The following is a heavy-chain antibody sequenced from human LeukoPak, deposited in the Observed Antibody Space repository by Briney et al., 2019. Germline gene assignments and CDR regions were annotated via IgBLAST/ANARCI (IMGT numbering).Heavy chain of an antibody. J-gene: IGHJ4*02. CDR3: ARGYYYGSGIRN. D-gene: IGHD3-10*01. V-gene: IGHV4-59*01. CDR1: GGSISSYC. CDR2: IYYSGST. Sequence: SETLSLTCTVSGGSISSYCWGWIRQPPGKGLEWIGYIYYSGSTNYNPSLKSRVTISVDTSKNQFSLKLSSVTAADTAVYYCARGYYYGSGIRNWGQGTLVTVSS.